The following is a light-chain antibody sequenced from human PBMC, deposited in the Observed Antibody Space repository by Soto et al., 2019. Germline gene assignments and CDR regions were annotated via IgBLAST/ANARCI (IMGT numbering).Light chain of an antibody. CDR3: SSYKSTSSLV. V-gene: IGLV2-14*03. J-gene: IGLJ1*01. CDR1: SDDVGGYDF. CDR2: DVR. Sequence: QSALTQPASVSGSPGQSIIISCTGTSDDVGGYDFVSWYQQRPGSVPQLIIYDVRYRPSGASPRFSGSKSGHTAYLTISGLQSDDEADYFCSSYKSTSSLVFGGGTKVTV.